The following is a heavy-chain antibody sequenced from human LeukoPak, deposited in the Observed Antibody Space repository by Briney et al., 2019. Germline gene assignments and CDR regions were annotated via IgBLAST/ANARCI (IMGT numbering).Heavy chain of an antibody. Sequence: GGSLRLYCAASGFTFSSYSMNWVRQAPGKGLEWVSSISSSSSYIYYADSVKGRFTISRDNAKNSLYLQMNSLRAEDTAVYYCARAPHIVGATTTSDYWGQGTLVTVSS. D-gene: IGHD1-26*01. CDR2: ISSSSSYI. V-gene: IGHV3-21*01. CDR3: ARAPHIVGATTTSDY. CDR1: GFTFSSYS. J-gene: IGHJ4*02.